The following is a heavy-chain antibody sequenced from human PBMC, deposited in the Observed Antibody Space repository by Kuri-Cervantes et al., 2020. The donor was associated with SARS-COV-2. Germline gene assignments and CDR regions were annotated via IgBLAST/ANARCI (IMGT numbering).Heavy chain of an antibody. V-gene: IGHV1-18*01. CDR3: ARDRAVVVPAAILSNWFDP. D-gene: IGHD2-2*02. CDR2: ISAYNGNT. Sequence: ASVKVSCKVSGYTLTELSMHWVRQAPGKGLEWMGWISAYNGNTNYAQKLQGRVTMTTDTSTSTAYMELRSLRSDDTAVYYCARDRAVVVPAAILSNWFDPWAQGTLVTVSS. J-gene: IGHJ5*02. CDR1: GYTLTELS.